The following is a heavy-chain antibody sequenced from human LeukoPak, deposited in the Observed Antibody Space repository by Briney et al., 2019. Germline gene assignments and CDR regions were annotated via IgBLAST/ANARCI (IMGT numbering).Heavy chain of an antibody. CDR2: ISGSGGST. CDR1: RFTFSSYA. D-gene: IGHD2-8*01. V-gene: IGHV3-23*01. CDR3: AKDPDCTSGICYTFFDY. J-gene: IGHJ4*02. Sequence: GGSLRLPCVASRFTFSSYAMTWVRQAPGKGLEWVSGISGSGGSTYYADSVKGRFTISRDNSKNTLYLQMNSLRAEDTAVYYCAKDPDCTSGICYTFFDYWGQGTLVTVSS.